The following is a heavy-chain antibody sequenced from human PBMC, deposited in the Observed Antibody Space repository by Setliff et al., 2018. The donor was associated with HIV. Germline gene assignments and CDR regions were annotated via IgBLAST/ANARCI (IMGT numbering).Heavy chain of an antibody. CDR1: GFTFSSYS. V-gene: IGHV3-21*01. CDR3: AIIRVNGSPY. CDR2: ISSSSSYI. D-gene: IGHD3-10*01. J-gene: IGHJ4*02. Sequence: PGESLKISCAASGFTFSSYSMNWVRQAPGKGLEWVSSISSSSSYIYYADSMRGRFTASRDNAESSMYLQMNNLRAEDTAVYYCAIIRVNGSPYWGQGTPVTVSS.